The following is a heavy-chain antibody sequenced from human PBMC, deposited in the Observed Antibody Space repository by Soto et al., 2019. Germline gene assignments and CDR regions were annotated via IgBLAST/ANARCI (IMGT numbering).Heavy chain of an antibody. Sequence: PGGSLRLSCAASGFTFSSYGMHWVRQAPGKGLEWVAVIWYDGSNKYYADSVKGRFTISRDNSKNTLYLQMNSLRAEDTAVYYCARDPSYDAFHIWGQGTMVTVSS. CDR3: ARDPSYDAFHI. V-gene: IGHV3-33*01. J-gene: IGHJ3*02. CDR2: IWYDGSNK. CDR1: GFTFSSYG.